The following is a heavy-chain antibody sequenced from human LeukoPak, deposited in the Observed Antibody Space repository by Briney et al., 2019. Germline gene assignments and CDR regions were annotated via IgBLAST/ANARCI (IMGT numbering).Heavy chain of an antibody. V-gene: IGHV4-34*01. Sequence: SETLSLTCAIYGGSFSGYSWTWIRQPPGKGLEWIGEFSHSGFPVYNPSLGGRVTISIDASKNQFSLKLNSVTAADTAVYYCARQVLWFGEEGTFYNWFDPWGQGTLVTVSS. CDR1: GGSFSGYS. J-gene: IGHJ5*02. D-gene: IGHD3-10*01. CDR3: ARQVLWFGEEGTFYNWFDP. CDR2: FSHSGFP.